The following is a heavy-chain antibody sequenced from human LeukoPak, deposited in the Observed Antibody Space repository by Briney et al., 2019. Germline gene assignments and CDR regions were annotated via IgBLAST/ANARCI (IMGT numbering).Heavy chain of an antibody. CDR3: ARDIYSYGYYYGMDV. D-gene: IGHD5-18*01. CDR1: GFTFSSYS. V-gene: IGHV3-21*01. Sequence: PGGSLRLSCAASGFTFSSYSMNWVRQAPGKGLEWVSSISSSSSYIYYADSVKGRFTISRDNAKNSLYLQKNSLRAEDTAVYYCARDIYSYGYYYGMDVWGQGTTVTVSS. J-gene: IGHJ6*02. CDR2: ISSSSSYI.